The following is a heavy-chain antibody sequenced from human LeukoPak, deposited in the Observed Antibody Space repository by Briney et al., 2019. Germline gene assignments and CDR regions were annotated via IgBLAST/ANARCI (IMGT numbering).Heavy chain of an antibody. CDR1: GFTFSSYA. CDR3: AKDSQWELLSPSQKFDY. V-gene: IGHV3-23*01. CDR2: ISGSGGST. J-gene: IGHJ4*02. D-gene: IGHD1-26*01. Sequence: GGSLRLSCAASGFTFSSYAMSWVRPAPGKGLEWVSAISGSGGSTYYADSVKGRFTISRDNSKNSLYLQMNSLRTEDTALYYCAKDSQWELLSPSQKFDYWGQGTLVTVSS.